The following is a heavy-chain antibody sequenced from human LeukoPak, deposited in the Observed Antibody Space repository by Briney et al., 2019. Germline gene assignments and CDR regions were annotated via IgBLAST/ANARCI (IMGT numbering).Heavy chain of an antibody. CDR3: VRNNNNDY. D-gene: IGHD2/OR15-2a*01. V-gene: IGHV3-30*04. J-gene: IGHJ4*02. Sequence: GGSLRLSCAASGFTFSSYAMSWVRQAPGKGLEWVAFISYDGSTKTYADSVKGRFTTSRDISLHLQMNSLRAEDTAVYCCVRNNNNDYWGQGTLVTVSS. CDR1: GFTFSSYA. CDR2: ISYDGSTK.